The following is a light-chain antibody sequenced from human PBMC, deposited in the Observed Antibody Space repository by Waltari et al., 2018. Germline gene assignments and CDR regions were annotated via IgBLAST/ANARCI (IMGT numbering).Light chain of an antibody. Sequence: QSALTQPASVSGSPGQSITISCTGTSSDVGRYNYVSWYQQHPGKAPKLLIYDVSNRPLGVPSRFSGSKSGNTASLTISGLQAADEAHYYCNSYASNSNGLFGGGTKLTIL. CDR3: NSYASNSNGL. V-gene: IGLV2-14*03. J-gene: IGLJ2*01. CDR1: SSDVGRYNY. CDR2: DVS.